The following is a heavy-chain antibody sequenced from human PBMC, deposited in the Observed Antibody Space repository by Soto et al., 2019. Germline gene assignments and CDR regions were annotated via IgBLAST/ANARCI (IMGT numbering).Heavy chain of an antibody. J-gene: IGHJ4*02. Sequence: ESGGGLVQPGGSLRLSCAASGFTFRSYWMSWVRQAPGKGLEWVANIKQDGSEKYYVDSVKGRFTISRDNAKNSLYLQMNSLRAEDTAVYYCAREEYDFWSGYYYDYWGQGTLVTVSS. CDR1: GFTFRSYW. V-gene: IGHV3-7*01. D-gene: IGHD3-3*01. CDR2: IKQDGSEK. CDR3: AREEYDFWSGYYYDY.